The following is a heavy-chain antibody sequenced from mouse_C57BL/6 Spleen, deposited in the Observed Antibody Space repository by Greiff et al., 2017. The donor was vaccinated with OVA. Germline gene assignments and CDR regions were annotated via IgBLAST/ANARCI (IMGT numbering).Heavy chain of an antibody. CDR2: ISSGSSTF. J-gene: IGHJ2*01. D-gene: IGHD2-4*01. CDR3: ARPDYDNDGAFDY. V-gene: IGHV5-17*01. CDR1: GFTFSDYG. Sequence: EVQVVESGGGLVKPGGSLKLSCAASGFTFSDYGMHWVRQAPEKGLEWVAYISSGSSTFYYADTVKGRFTISRDNAKNTLFLQMTSLRSEDTAMYYCARPDYDNDGAFDYWGKGTTLTVSS.